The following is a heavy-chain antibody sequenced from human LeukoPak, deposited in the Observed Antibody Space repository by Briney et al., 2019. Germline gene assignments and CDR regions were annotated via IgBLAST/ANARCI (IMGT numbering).Heavy chain of an antibody. V-gene: IGHV4-39*07. J-gene: IGHJ4*02. CDR2: MHYTGST. Sequence: SETLSLTCSVTGGSSTTTNHYWGWVRQPPGKGLERIGSMHYTGSTYINPSLKSRVTISVDTSERQSSLKVSSVTAADTAVYYCTRGNRIAAGGNWGQGTLVTVSS. CDR3: TRGNRIAAGGN. D-gene: IGHD6-13*01. CDR1: GGSSTTTNHY.